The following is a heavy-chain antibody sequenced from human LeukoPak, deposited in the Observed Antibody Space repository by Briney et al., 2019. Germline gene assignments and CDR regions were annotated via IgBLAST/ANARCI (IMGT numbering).Heavy chain of an antibody. CDR3: ARHYDFWSGYSNWFDP. Sequence: SETLSLTCTVSGGSISSYYWSWIRQPAGKGLEWIGRIYTSGSTNYNPSLKSRVTMSVDTSKNQFSLKLSSVTAADTAVYYCARHYDFWSGYSNWFDPWGQGTLLTVSS. J-gene: IGHJ5*02. V-gene: IGHV4-4*07. CDR1: GGSISSYY. D-gene: IGHD3-3*01. CDR2: IYTSGST.